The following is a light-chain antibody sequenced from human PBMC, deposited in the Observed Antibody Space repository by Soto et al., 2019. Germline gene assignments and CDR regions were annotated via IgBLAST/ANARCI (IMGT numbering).Light chain of an antibody. V-gene: IGKV3-15*01. J-gene: IGKJ1*01. CDR1: HSVNNK. Sequence: EILMNQSPAALSLSPGEGAALSCRASHSVNNKLAWYQQTPGQPPRLLIYGASTRAGDTPDRFSGSGSGTEFTLTISSLQSEDFAVYYCQQYNKWTSRTFGQGTNVDI. CDR2: GAS. CDR3: QQYNKWTSRT.